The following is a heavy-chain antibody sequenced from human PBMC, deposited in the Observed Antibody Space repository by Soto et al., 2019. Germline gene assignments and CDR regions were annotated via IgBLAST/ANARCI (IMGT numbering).Heavy chain of an antibody. CDR3: ARGSVVLRGPIDY. D-gene: IGHD6-25*01. CDR1: GGSISSGDYY. CDR2: IYYSGST. J-gene: IGHJ4*02. Sequence: QVQLQESGPGLVKPSQTLSLTCTVSGGSISSGDYYWSWIRQPPGKGREWIGYIYYSGSTYYNPALNRRVTISVDTSKNQFSLKLSSVTAADTAVYYCARGSVVLRGPIDYWGQGTLVTVSS. V-gene: IGHV4-30-4*01.